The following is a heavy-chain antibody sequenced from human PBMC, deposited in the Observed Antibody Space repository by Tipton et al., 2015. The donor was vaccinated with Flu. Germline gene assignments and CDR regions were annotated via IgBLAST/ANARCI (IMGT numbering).Heavy chain of an antibody. CDR2: IHHTGTT. J-gene: IGHJ5*01. D-gene: IGHD4-11*01. CDR3: ARRDYSNYVSVPKNWFDS. Sequence: GEALASDYYWGWIRQPPGRGLEWIGNIHHTGTTYHNPSLRSRVSIIRDRSKNHFSLKLSFVTAADTAVYYCARRDYSNYVSVPKNWFDSWGQGILVTVSS. CDR1: GEALASDYY. V-gene: IGHV4-38-2*01.